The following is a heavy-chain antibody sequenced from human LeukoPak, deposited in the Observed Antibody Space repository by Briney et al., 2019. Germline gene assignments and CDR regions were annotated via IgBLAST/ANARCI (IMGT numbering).Heavy chain of an antibody. D-gene: IGHD4-17*01. Sequence: ASVTVSCKASGYTFTSYDINWVRQATGQGLEWMGWMNPNSGNTGYAQKFQGRVTMTRDTSISTAYMELSRLRSDDTAVYYCARGLMRLRSSTWGQGTLVTVSS. J-gene: IGHJ4*02. V-gene: IGHV1-8*01. CDR1: GYTFTSYD. CDR3: ARGLMRLRSST. CDR2: MNPNSGNT.